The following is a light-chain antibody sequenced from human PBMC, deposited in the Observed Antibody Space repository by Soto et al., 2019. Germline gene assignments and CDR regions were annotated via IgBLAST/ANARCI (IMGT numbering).Light chain of an antibody. J-gene: IGKJ3*01. V-gene: IGKV1-39*01. CDR2: AAS. Sequence: DIQMTQSPSSLSASVGDRVTITSRASQSISSYLNWYQQKPGKAPKLLIYAASSLQSGAPSRFSGSGSGTDFTLTISSLQPEDFATYYCQQSYSTPPFTFGPGTKVDIK. CDR1: QSISSY. CDR3: QQSYSTPPFT.